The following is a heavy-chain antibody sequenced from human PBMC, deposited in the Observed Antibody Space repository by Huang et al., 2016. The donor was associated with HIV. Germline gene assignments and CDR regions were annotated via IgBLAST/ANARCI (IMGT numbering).Heavy chain of an antibody. V-gene: IGHV2-5*01. D-gene: IGHD3-10*01. CDR2: VYGNDER. J-gene: IGHJ4*02. CDR3: ARRFTSGSFDY. CDR1: GFSLSSTGVG. Sequence: QITLKESGPMLVKPTQTLTVTCTFSGFSLSSTGVGVGWIRQPPGKALDWLALVYGNDERRYSPSWKTRLTITKDTSKNQVLLTMTNVDPTDTGTYYCARRFTSGSFDYWGQGTLVTVSS.